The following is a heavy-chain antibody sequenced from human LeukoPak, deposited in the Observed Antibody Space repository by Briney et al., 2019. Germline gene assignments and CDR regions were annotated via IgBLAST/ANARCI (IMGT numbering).Heavy chain of an antibody. Sequence: PGGSLRLSCAASGFTFSSYAMSWVRQAPGKGLEWVAVISYDGSNKYYADSVKGRFTISRDNSKNTLYLQMNSLRAEDTAVYYCARDQSSSWYRYFDYWGQGTLVTVSS. J-gene: IGHJ4*02. CDR2: ISYDGSNK. CDR1: GFTFSSYA. CDR3: ARDQSSSWYRYFDY. V-gene: IGHV3-30-3*01. D-gene: IGHD6-13*01.